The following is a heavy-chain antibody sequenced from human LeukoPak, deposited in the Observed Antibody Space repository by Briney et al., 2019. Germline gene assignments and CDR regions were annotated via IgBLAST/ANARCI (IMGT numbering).Heavy chain of an antibody. D-gene: IGHD5-18*01. CDR3: AREVLGWGYSYGGGALDY. V-gene: IGHV4-61*02. Sequence: SQTLSLTCTVSGGSISSGSYYWSWIRQPAGKGLEWIGRIYTSGSTNYNPSLKSRVTISVDTSKNQFSLKLSSVTAADTAVYYCAREVLGWGYSYGGGALDYWGQGTLVTVSS. CDR2: IYTSGST. CDR1: GGSISSGSYY. J-gene: IGHJ4*02.